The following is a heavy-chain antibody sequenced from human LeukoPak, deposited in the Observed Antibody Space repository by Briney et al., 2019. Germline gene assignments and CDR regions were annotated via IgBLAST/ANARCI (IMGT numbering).Heavy chain of an antibody. V-gene: IGHV1-18*01. Sequence: GASVKVSCKASGYTFTSYGISWVRQTPGQGLEWMGWISAYNGNTNYAQELQGRVTMTTDASTSTAYMELRSLRSDGTAVYYCARVYYDFWSGYEYDTFDIWGQGTMVTVSS. CDR1: GYTFTSYG. J-gene: IGHJ3*02. CDR2: ISAYNGNT. D-gene: IGHD3-3*01. CDR3: ARVYYDFWSGYEYDTFDI.